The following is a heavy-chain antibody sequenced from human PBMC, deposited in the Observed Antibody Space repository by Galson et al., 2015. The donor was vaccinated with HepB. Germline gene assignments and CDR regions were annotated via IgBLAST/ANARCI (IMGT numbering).Heavy chain of an antibody. CDR3: ARIYHIEDFRMDV. Sequence: ALVKPTQTLTLTCSFSGFSLRTRGLCVSWVRQPPGKALEWLARIDWNDDKYYSTSLKTRLTISKDTSKNPVVLTMTNMDPVDTATYYCARIYHIEDFRMDVWGQGTTVTVSS. CDR2: IDWNDDK. D-gene: IGHD2/OR15-2a*01. J-gene: IGHJ6*02. V-gene: IGHV2-70*11. CDR1: GFSLRTRGLC.